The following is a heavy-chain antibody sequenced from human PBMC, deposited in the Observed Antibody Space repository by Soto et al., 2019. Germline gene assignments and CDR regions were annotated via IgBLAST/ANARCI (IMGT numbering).Heavy chain of an antibody. V-gene: IGHV3-74*01. J-gene: IGHJ4*02. CDR3: TSDTFGARDS. D-gene: IGHD2-15*01. Sequence: PGGSLRLSCAASGLAFSSEWMHWVRQAPGKGLVWVSRIDPYDTGITYADSVKGRFTISRDNAKNTLYLQMNSLRAEDTAVYYCTSDTFGARDSWGQGTLVTVSS. CDR2: IDPYDTGI. CDR1: GLAFSSEW.